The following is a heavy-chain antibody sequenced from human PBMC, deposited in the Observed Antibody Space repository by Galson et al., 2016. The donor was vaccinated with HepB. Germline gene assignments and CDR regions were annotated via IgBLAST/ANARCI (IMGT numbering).Heavy chain of an antibody. D-gene: IGHD1-1*01. V-gene: IGHV3-74*01. Sequence: SLRLSCAASGFLFDSYWIHWVRQAPGKGLVWVSCINSYGTITSYADSVKGRFIISRDNAKRMVYLQMDNLRAEDTAVYYCARPPGTSGPYAMEVWGKGTAVKVSS. CDR3: ARPPGTSGPYAMEV. J-gene: IGHJ6*04. CDR2: INSYGTIT. CDR1: GFLFDSYW.